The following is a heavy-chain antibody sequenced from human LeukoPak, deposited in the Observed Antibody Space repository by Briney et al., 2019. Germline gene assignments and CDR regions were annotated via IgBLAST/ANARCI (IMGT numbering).Heavy chain of an antibody. CDR1: GFTFSGSG. Sequence: PGGSLRLSCAASGFTFSGSGMHWVRQAPGKGLEWVSSISSSSSYIYYADSVRGRFTISRDNAKNSLYLQMNNLRPEDTAVYYCAREIFWSGYFSNLHFDYWGQGTLVTVSS. CDR2: ISSSSSYI. CDR3: AREIFWSGYFSNLHFDY. D-gene: IGHD3-3*01. V-gene: IGHV3-21*06. J-gene: IGHJ4*02.